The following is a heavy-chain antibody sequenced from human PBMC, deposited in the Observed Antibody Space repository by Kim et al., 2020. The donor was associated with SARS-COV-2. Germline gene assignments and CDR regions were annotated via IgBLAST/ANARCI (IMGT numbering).Heavy chain of an antibody. Sequence: GGSLRLSCAASGFTFSSYAMSWVRQAPGKGLEWVSAISGSGGSTYYADSVKGRFTISRDNSKNTLYLQMNSLRAEDTAVYYCAKQGYSYGYGPLFDYWGQGTLVTVSS. V-gene: IGHV3-23*01. CDR2: ISGSGGST. J-gene: IGHJ4*02. CDR3: AKQGYSYGYGPLFDY. D-gene: IGHD5-18*01. CDR1: GFTFSSYA.